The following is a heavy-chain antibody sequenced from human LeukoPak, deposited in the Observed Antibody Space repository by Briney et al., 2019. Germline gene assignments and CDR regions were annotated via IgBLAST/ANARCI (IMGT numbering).Heavy chain of an antibody. CDR1: GGSISSGSYY. CDR2: IYTSGST. D-gene: IGHD3-3*01. V-gene: IGHV4-61*02. Sequence: SETLSLTCTVSGGSISSGSYYWSWIRQPAGKGLEWIGRIYTSGSTNYNPSLKSRFTISVDTSKNQFSLKLSSVTAADTAVYYCARVSYDFSYYYMDVWGKGTTVTVSS. J-gene: IGHJ6*03. CDR3: ARVSYDFSYYYMDV.